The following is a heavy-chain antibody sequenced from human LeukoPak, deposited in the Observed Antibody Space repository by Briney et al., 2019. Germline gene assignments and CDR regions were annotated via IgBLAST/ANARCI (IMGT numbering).Heavy chain of an antibody. CDR2: INPNSGDT. Sequence: VASVKVSCKASGYTFIGYYMHWVRQAPGQGLEWMGCINPNSGDTKYAQKFQDRVTMTRDTSISTAHLTMRSLTSDDTAVYYCAAGGHSWLNGMDVWGQGTTVIVSS. CDR1: GYTFIGYY. J-gene: IGHJ6*02. V-gene: IGHV1-2*02. D-gene: IGHD6-13*01. CDR3: AAGGHSWLNGMDV.